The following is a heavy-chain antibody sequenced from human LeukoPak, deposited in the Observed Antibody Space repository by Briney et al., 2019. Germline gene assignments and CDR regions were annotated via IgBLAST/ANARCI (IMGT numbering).Heavy chain of an antibody. Sequence: SETLSLTCTVSGGSVSSGSYYWSWIRQPPGKRLEWIGYISYTGTTNYNPSLRSRVTISVDMSKNQIFLKLSSVTAADTAVYYCARGWGSDTSGYYLAYWGQGTLVTVSS. J-gene: IGHJ4*02. CDR3: ARGWGSDTSGYYLAY. V-gene: IGHV4-61*01. CDR2: ISYTGTT. CDR1: GGSVSSGSYY. D-gene: IGHD3-22*01.